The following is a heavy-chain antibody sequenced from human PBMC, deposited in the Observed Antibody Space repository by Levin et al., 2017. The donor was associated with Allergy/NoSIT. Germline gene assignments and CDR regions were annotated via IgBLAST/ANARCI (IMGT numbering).Heavy chain of an antibody. V-gene: IGHV1-18*01. Sequence: RGESLKISCKASGYTFTSYGISWVRQAPGQGLEWMGWISAYNGNTNYAQKLQGRVTMTTDTSTSTAYMELRSLRSDDTAVYYCARDLWKTLGYCSGGSCVMDAFDIWGQGTMVTVSS. J-gene: IGHJ3*02. CDR3: ARDLWKTLGYCSGGSCVMDAFDI. CDR1: GYTFTSYG. D-gene: IGHD2-15*01. CDR2: ISAYNGNT.